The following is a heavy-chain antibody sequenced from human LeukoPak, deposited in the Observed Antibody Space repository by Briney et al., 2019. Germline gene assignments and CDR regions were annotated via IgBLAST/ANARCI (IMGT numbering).Heavy chain of an antibody. CDR3: ASIGYGSISSCPASYYMDV. D-gene: IGHD2-2*01. Sequence: GRSLRLSCAASGFTFSSYGMHWVRQAPGKGLEWVAVIPYDGSNKDYADSVKGRFTISRDNAKNSLYLQMNSLRAEDTAVYYCASIGYGSISSCPASYYMDVWGKGTTVTVSS. CDR2: IPYDGSNK. CDR1: GFTFSSYG. J-gene: IGHJ6*03. V-gene: IGHV3-30*03.